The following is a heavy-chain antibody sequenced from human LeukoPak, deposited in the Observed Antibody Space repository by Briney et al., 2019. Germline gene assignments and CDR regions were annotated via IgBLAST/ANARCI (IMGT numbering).Heavy chain of an antibody. Sequence: PGGSLRLSCAVSGLTFSSFATSWVRQAPGKGLGWVSAITGSAGATWYADAVKGRFTISRDNSKNTMYLQMNSLGAEDTALYYCAKMKGATEYYYYAMDVWGKGTMVSVSS. V-gene: IGHV3-23*01. D-gene: IGHD5-24*01. CDR2: ITGSAGAT. J-gene: IGHJ6*04. CDR1: GLTFSSFA. CDR3: AKMKGATEYYYYAMDV.